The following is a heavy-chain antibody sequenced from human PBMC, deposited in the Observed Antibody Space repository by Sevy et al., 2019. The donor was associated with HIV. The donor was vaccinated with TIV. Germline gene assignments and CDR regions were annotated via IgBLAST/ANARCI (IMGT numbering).Heavy chain of an antibody. CDR2: IHSGGKI. CDR1: GFSVSSNY. J-gene: IGHJ6*02. CDR3: AREDIVLGEDNYYGIDV. V-gene: IGHV3-53*01. Sequence: WGSLRLSCAASGFSVSSNYMSWVRQAPGKGPEWVSVIHSGGKISYADSVQGRFTISRDNSKNTLYLQMNSLRAEDTAVYYCAREDIVLGEDNYYGIDVWGQGTTVTVSS. D-gene: IGHD2-15*01.